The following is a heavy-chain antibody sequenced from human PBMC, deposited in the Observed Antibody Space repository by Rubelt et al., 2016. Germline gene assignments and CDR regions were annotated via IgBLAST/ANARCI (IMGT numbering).Heavy chain of an antibody. CDR2: IHNSGGT. Sequence: QVQLQQWGAGLLKPSETLSLTCAVYGGSFSGYYWSWIRQPPGKGLEWIGYIHNSGGTNYNPSLKSRVTISVDTSKNQVSLTLTAVTAADTAVYYSARGSSPTYTSDWGCIDPWGQGTLVTVSS. CDR1: GGSFSGYY. D-gene: IGHD6-19*01. J-gene: IGHJ5*02. V-gene: IGHV4-34*01. CDR3: ARGSSPTYTSDWGCIDP.